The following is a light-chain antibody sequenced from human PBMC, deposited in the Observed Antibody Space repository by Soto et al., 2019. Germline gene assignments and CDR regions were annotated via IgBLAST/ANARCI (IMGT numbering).Light chain of an antibody. V-gene: IGLV2-14*01. J-gene: IGLJ2*01. CDR1: SSDVGGYNY. CDR2: EVS. Sequence: QSALTQPASVSGSPGQSITISCTGTSSDVGGYNYVSWYQQHPGKAPKLMIYEVSNRPSGVSNRFSGSKSGNTASLTISGLQAEDEDDYYCSSYTSSTTISVVFGGGTKLTVL. CDR3: SSYTSSTTISVV.